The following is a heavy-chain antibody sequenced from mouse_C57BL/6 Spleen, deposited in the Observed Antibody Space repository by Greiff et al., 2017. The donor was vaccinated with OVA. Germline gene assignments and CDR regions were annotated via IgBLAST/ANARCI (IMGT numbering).Heavy chain of an antibody. D-gene: IGHD2-4*01. CDR2: ISSGSSTI. CDR1: GFTFSDYG. V-gene: IGHV5-17*01. CDR3: ARDLDYDRFAY. J-gene: IGHJ3*01. Sequence: DVQLVESGGGLVKPGGSLKLSCAASGFTFSDYGMHWVRQAPEKGLEWVAYISSGSSTIYYADTVKGRFTISRDNAKNTLFLQMTSLRSEDTAMYYCARDLDYDRFAYWGQGTLVTVSA.